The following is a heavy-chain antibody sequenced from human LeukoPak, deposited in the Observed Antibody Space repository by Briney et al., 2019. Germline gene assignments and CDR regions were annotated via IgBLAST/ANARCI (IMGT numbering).Heavy chain of an antibody. J-gene: IGHJ2*01. CDR3: ARPASRGVGRYFDL. CDR1: EFTFSDYY. Sequence: GGSLRLSCAASEFTFSDYYMSWIRQAPGKGLEWVSALSGSGDNTYYADSVKGRFTISRDNSKNTLYLQMNSLRAEDTALYYCARPASRGVGRYFDLWGRGSLVTVSS. CDR2: LSGSGDNT. V-gene: IGHV3-23*01. D-gene: IGHD3-10*01.